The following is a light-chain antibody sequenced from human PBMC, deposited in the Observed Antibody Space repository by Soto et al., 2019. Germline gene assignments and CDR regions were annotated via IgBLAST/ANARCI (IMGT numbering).Light chain of an antibody. CDR3: FSYSTSSSLYV. CDR2: HVN. Sequence: QSVLAQPASVLGSPANSTTTSCTGTIINIAAYNYVSWYQQHPGRAPKLLIYHVNTRPSGISNRFSGSKSGDTASLTISGLQAEDEAEYSCFSYSTSSSLYVFGSGTKVTVL. J-gene: IGLJ1*01. V-gene: IGLV2-14*03. CDR1: IINIAAYNY.